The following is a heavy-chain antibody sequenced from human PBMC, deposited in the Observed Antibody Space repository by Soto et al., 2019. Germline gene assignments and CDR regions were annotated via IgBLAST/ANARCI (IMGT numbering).Heavy chain of an antibody. D-gene: IGHD6-19*01. V-gene: IGHV1-69*13. J-gene: IGHJ6*02. CDR3: ARGEIAVAGPRARNYYYGMDV. CDR1: GGTFSIYA. CDR2: IIPIFGTA. Sequence: GASVKVSCKSSGGTFSIYAISCVRPAPGQGLEWMGGIIPIFGTANYAQKFQGRVTITADESTSTAYMELSSLRSEDTAVYYCARGEIAVAGPRARNYYYGMDVWGQGTTVTVSS.